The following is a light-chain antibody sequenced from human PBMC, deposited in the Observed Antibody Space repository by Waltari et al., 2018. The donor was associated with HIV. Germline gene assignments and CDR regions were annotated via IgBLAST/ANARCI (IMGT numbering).Light chain of an antibody. Sequence: QSALTQPPSTSGTPGQTVTIPCSGSSSNIGANYVSWYQQLPGTAPKLLIYRNSQRPSGVRDRLSGSKSGTSASLAINDLRSEDEAEYHCAAWDDSLSGWVFGGGTNLTVL. CDR1: SSNIGANY. V-gene: IGLV1-47*01. J-gene: IGLJ3*02. CDR2: RNS. CDR3: AAWDDSLSGWV.